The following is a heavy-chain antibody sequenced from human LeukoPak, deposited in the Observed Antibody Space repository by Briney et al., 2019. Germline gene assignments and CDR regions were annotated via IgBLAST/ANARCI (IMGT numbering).Heavy chain of an antibody. J-gene: IGHJ4*02. D-gene: IGHD3-10*01. CDR2: IWYDGSNK. CDR1: GFTFSSYG. V-gene: IGHV3-33*01. CDR3: ARDSNELPYYGSGNRPDY. Sequence: PGRSLRLSCAASGFTFSSYGMHWVRQAPGKGLQWVAVIWYDGSNKYYADSVKGRFTISRDNSKNTLYLQMNSLRAEDTAVYYCARDSNELPYYGSGNRPDYWGQGTLVTVSS.